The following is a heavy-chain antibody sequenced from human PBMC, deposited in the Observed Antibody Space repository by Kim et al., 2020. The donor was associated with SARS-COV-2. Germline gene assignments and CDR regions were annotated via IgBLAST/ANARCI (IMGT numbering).Heavy chain of an antibody. Sequence: IYYANSRRGRFPISRDNDKNSLCLQMNSLRAEDTAVYYCARGPNYSPFDYWGQGTLVTVSS. CDR3: ARGPNYSPFDY. D-gene: IGHD4-4*01. CDR2: I. V-gene: IGHV3-48*03. J-gene: IGHJ4*02.